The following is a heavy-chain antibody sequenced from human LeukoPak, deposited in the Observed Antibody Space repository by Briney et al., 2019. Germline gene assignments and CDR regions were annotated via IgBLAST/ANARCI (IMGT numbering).Heavy chain of an antibody. CDR2: ITSSSGTL. Sequence: XXXXXXSGFXXSXYSMTWVRQTPGKGLEWVSYITSSSGTLDYADSVKGRFTISRDNAKNSLYLQMNSLRVEDTAVYYCARDRGGYSSSSTDYWGQGTLVTVSS. D-gene: IGHD6-6*01. V-gene: IGHV3-48*01. CDR3: ARDRGGYSSSSTDY. J-gene: IGHJ4*02. CDR1: GFXXSXYS.